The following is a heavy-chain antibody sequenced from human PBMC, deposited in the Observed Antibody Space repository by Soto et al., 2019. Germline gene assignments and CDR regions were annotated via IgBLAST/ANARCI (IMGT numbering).Heavy chain of an antibody. CDR3: ARGYYYGWGSLIVYYFAF. CDR1: GGSISSYY. D-gene: IGHD3-10*01. V-gene: IGHV4-59*01. J-gene: IGHJ4*02. Sequence: SETLSLTCTVSGGSISSYYWSWIRQPPGKGLEWIGYIYYSGSTNYNPSLKSRVTISVDTSKNQFSLKLSSVTAADTAVYYCARGYYYGWGSLIVYYFAFWGQGTPVTVSS. CDR2: IYYSGST.